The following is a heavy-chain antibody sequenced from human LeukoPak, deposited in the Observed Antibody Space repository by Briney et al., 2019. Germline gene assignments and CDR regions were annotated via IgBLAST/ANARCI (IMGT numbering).Heavy chain of an antibody. Sequence: GGSLRLSCAASGFTFDDYAMHWARQAPGKGLEWVSGISWNSGSIGYADSVKDRFTVSRDKAKNSLYLQMNSLTADDTALYYCGKGLRYFDWPLDYWGPGTLVTVSS. V-gene: IGHV3-9*01. J-gene: IGHJ4*02. CDR1: GFTFDDYA. CDR3: GKGLRYFDWPLDY. CDR2: ISWNSGSI. D-gene: IGHD3-9*01.